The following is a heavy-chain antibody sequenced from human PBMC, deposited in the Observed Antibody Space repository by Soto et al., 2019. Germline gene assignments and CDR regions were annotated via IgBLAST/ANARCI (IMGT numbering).Heavy chain of an antibody. CDR1: GFTFSAYA. Sequence: PGGSLRLSCAASGFTFSAYAMSWVRQAPGKGLEWVSVISGSGGATYYADSVKGRFIISRDNSKNTLYLQMNSLRAEDTAVYYCARQEYSTTWYLKYWGQGTLVTVSS. CDR2: ISGSGGAT. V-gene: IGHV3-23*01. J-gene: IGHJ4*02. CDR3: ARQEYSTTWYLKY. D-gene: IGHD6-13*01.